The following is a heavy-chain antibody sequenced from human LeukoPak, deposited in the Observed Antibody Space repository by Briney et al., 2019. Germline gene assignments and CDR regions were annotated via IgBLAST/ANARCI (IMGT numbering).Heavy chain of an antibody. Sequence: GGSLRLSCASSGFTFSSYAMSWVRQAPGKGLEWVSAISGSGVSTYYADSVKGRFTISRDNSKNTLYLQMNSLRAEDTAVYYCAKDIVYGSGSCLDVWGQGTTVTVSS. CDR1: GFTFSSYA. CDR3: AKDIVYGSGSCLDV. CDR2: ISGSGVST. D-gene: IGHD3-10*01. V-gene: IGHV3-23*01. J-gene: IGHJ6*02.